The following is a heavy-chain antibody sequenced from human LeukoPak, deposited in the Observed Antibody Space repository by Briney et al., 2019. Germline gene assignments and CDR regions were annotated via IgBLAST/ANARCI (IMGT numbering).Heavy chain of an antibody. V-gene: IGHV4-59*08. CDR3: ARTYSGYDY. J-gene: IGHJ4*02. CDR1: GGSISPHY. CDR2: IYYSGST. Sequence: PSETLSLTCSVSGGSISPHYWSWIRQPPGKGLEWIGYIYYSGSTNYNPSLKSRVTISVDTSKNQFSLKLSSVTAADTAVYYCARTYSGYDYWGQGTLVTVSS. D-gene: IGHD5-12*01.